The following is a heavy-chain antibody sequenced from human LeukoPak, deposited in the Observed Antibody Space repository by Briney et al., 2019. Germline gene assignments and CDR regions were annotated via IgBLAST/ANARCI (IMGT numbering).Heavy chain of an antibody. D-gene: IGHD6-13*01. CDR3: AKDYSSSSDYFDF. Sequence: GGSLRLSCAVSGVTFSTYGMHWVRQAPGKGLEWVAFISYDGSNKYFADSVKGRFTISRDNSKNTLYLEMNSLRPEDTALYCCAKDYSSSSDYFDFWGQGTLVTVSS. CDR2: ISYDGSNK. CDR1: GVTFSTYG. V-gene: IGHV3-30*18. J-gene: IGHJ4*02.